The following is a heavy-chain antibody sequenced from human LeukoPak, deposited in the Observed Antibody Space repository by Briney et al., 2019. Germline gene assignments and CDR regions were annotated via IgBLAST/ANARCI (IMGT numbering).Heavy chain of an antibody. Sequence: PGGSLRLSCAASGFTFSSYAMSWVRQAPGKGLEWVSTISGSGGNTYYADSVKGRFTISRDNSKNTLYLQMNSLRAEGTAVYYCASARYCSGGSCSYYYGMDVWGKGTTVTVSS. CDR2: ISGSGGNT. V-gene: IGHV3-23*01. J-gene: IGHJ6*04. D-gene: IGHD2-15*01. CDR3: ASARYCSGGSCSYYYGMDV. CDR1: GFTFSSYA.